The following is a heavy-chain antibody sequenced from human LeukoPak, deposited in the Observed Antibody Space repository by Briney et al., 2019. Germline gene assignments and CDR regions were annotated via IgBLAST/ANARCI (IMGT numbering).Heavy chain of an antibody. CDR2: ISAYNGNT. CDR3: ARVIVGITGTTTEIDY. Sequence: ASVKVSCKASGYTFTSYGISWVRQAPGQGLEWMGWISAYNGNTNYAQKLQGRVTMTTDTSASTAYMELRSLRSDDTAVYYCARVIVGITGTTTEIDYWGQGTLVTVSS. J-gene: IGHJ4*02. CDR1: GYTFTSYG. V-gene: IGHV1-18*01. D-gene: IGHD1-14*01.